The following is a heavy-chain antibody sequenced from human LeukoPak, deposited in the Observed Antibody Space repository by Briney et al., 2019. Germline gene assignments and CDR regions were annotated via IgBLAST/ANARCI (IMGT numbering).Heavy chain of an antibody. Sequence: GGSLRLSCAASGFTFSSYSMNWVRQAPGKGLEWVSSISSSSSYIYYADSVKGRFTISRDNAKNSLYLQMNSLRSEDTAVYYCAKGTLSSSWYFEYWGQGTLVTVPP. V-gene: IGHV3-21*01. CDR1: GFTFSSYS. J-gene: IGHJ4*02. CDR3: AKGTLSSSWYFEY. D-gene: IGHD6-13*01. CDR2: ISSSSSYI.